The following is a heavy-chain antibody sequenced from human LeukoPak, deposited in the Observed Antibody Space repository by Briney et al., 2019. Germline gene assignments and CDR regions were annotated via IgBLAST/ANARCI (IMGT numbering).Heavy chain of an antibody. D-gene: IGHD6-13*01. CDR3: ARPRDSGWSKTWDY. CDR2: IKQDGSEK. J-gene: IGHJ4*02. V-gene: IGHV3-7*03. CDR1: GFTFRTYW. Sequence: PGGSLRLFCEGSGFTFRTYWMTWVRQAPGKGLEWVANIKQDGSEKYYVDSVKGRFTISRDNAQNSLYLQMNSLRAEDTAVYYCARPRDSGWSKTWDYWGQGTLVTVSS.